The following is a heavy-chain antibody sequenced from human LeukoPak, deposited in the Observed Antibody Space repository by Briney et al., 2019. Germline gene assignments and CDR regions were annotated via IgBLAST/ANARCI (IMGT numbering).Heavy chain of an antibody. D-gene: IGHD2-2*01. CDR3: AKAYGATPAAIYFYYFDY. CDR1: GFTFDDYA. J-gene: IGHJ4*02. V-gene: IGHV3-9*01. CDR2: ISWNSGSI. Sequence: GRSLRLSCAAAGFTFDDYAMHWVRQAPGKGLEWVSGISWNSGSIGYADSVKGRFTISRDNAKNSLYLQMNSLRAEDTALYYCAKAYGATPAAIYFYYFDYWGQGTLVTVSS.